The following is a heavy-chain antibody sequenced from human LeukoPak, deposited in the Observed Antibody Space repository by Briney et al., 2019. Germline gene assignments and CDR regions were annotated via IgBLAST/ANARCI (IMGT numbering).Heavy chain of an antibody. CDR2: NSAYNGNT. CDR3: ARDLSYDSSGYYRNDAFDI. V-gene: IGHV1-18*01. D-gene: IGHD3-22*01. J-gene: IGHJ3*02. Sequence: GASVKVSCKASGYTFTSYGISWVRQAPGQGLEWMGWNSAYNGNTNYAQKLQGRVTMTTDTSTSTAYMELRSLRSDDTAVYYCARDLSYDSSGYYRNDAFDIWGQGTMVTVSS. CDR1: GYTFTSYG.